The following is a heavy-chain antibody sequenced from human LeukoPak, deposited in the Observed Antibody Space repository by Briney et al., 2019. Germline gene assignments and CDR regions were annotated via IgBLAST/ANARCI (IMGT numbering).Heavy chain of an antibody. CDR3: ARRPYSSSWYYFDY. CDR1: GLTFSDYY. CDR2: ISSSGSSL. J-gene: IGHJ4*02. D-gene: IGHD6-13*01. Sequence: GGSLRLSCAVSGLTFSDYYMSWIRQAPGKGLEWGSYISSSGSSLFYADSVKGRFTISRDNAKNSLYLQMNSLRAEDTAVYYCARRPYSSSWYYFDYWGQGTLVTVSS. V-gene: IGHV3-11*04.